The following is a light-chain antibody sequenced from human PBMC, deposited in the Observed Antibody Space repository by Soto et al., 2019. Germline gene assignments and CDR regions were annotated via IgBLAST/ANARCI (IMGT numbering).Light chain of an antibody. CDR2: DVS. CDR1: SNDVGGNDY. J-gene: IGLJ2*01. CDR3: SSYTRSNTVI. Sequence: QSALTQPASVSGSPGQSITISCAGTSNDVGGNDYVSWYQHHPGKAPKLMIYDVSIRPSGVSNRFSGSKSGNTASLTISGLQAEDEADYYCSSYTRSNTVIFGGGTKVTVL. V-gene: IGLV2-14*03.